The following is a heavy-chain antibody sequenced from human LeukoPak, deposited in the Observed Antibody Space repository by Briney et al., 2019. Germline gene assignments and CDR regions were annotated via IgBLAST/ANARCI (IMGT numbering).Heavy chain of an antibody. CDR2: INPSAGST. J-gene: IGHJ4*02. Sequence: ASVNVSCKASGYTFTSYYMHWVRQAPGQGLEWMGIINPSAGSTSYAQKFQGRVTMTRDTSTSTVYMELSSLRSEDTAVYYCARGGLQLLAPLDCWGQGTLVTVSS. CDR1: GYTFTSYY. V-gene: IGHV1-46*01. CDR3: ARGGLQLLAPLDC. D-gene: IGHD5-18*01.